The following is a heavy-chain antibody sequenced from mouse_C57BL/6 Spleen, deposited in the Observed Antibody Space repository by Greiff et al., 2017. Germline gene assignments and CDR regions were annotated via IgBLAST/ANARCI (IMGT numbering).Heavy chain of an antibody. CDR1: GFTFSDYG. J-gene: IGHJ4*01. V-gene: IGHV5-17*01. CDR2: ISSGSSTI. Sequence: DVQLVESGGGLVKPGGSLKLSCAASGFTFSDYGMHWVRQAPEKGLEWVAYISSGSSTIYYADTVKGRFTISRDNAKNTLFLQMTSLRSEDTAMYYCAREGTFYYAMDYWGQGTSVTVSS. CDR3: AREGTFYYAMDY.